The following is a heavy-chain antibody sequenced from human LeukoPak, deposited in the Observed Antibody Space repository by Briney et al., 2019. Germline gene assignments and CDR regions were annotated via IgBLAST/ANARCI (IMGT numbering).Heavy chain of an antibody. J-gene: IGHJ4*02. D-gene: IGHD3-3*01. Sequence: ASVKVSCKASGYTFTSYYMHWVRQAPGQGLEWMGGIIPIFGTANYAQKFQGRVTITADESTSTAYMELSSLRSEDTAVYYCASPRYWSGYYGYFDYWGQGTLVTVSS. CDR3: ASPRYWSGYYGYFDY. V-gene: IGHV1-69*13. CDR1: GYTFTSYY. CDR2: IIPIFGTA.